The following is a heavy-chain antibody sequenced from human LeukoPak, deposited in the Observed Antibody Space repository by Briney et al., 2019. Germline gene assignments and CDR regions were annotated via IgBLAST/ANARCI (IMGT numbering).Heavy chain of an antibody. CDR2: IKEDGSEK. CDR1: GFSFSNNW. D-gene: IGHD6-19*01. J-gene: IGHJ4*02. V-gene: IGHV3-7*01. Sequence: GGSLRLSCAGSGFSFSNNWMSWVRQAPGKVLEWVATIKEDGSEKDYVDSVRGRFTTSRDNAQNSLFLQMKRLRPDDTAVYCCASSPDNGWLVNLFFDHWGRGTLVNVFS. CDR3: ASSPDNGWLVNLFFDH.